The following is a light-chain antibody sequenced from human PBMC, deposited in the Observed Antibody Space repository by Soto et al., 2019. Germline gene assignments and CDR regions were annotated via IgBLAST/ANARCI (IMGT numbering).Light chain of an antibody. CDR2: GAS. CDR3: QQYNSYSTWT. V-gene: IGKV3-15*01. CDR1: QSVATN. Sequence: VMTQSPATLSVSPGERATLSCRASQSVATNLAWYPQKPCQPHRLLIYGASTRATGIPARFSGSGSGTEFTLTISSLQPDDFATYYGQQYNSYSTWTFGQGTKVDI. J-gene: IGKJ1*01.